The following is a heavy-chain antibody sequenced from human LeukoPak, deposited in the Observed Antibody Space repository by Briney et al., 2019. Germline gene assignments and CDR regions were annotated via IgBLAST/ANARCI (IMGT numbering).Heavy chain of an antibody. CDR1: GYTFTGYY. CDR2: INPNSGGT. D-gene: IGHD6-19*01. V-gene: IGHV1-2*06. CDR3: ARDPSSGWFPASFGFDI. J-gene: IGHJ3*02. Sequence: ASVKVSCKASGYTFTGYYMHWVRQAPGQGLEWMGRINPNSGGTNYAQKFQGRDTMTRDTSISTAYMELSRLRSDDTAVYYCARDPSSGWFPASFGFDIWGQGTMVTVSS.